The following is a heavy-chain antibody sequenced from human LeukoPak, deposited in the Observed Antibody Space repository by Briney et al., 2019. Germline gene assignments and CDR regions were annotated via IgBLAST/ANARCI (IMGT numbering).Heavy chain of an antibody. CDR3: VGKTDPCDYYFYYMDV. CDR1: GFTFSNYC. Sequence: PGGSLRLSCAASGFTFSNYCMSWVRQAPGKGLEWVANIKQDGSEKDYVDSVKDRFTISRDNAKNSLYLQMNSLRAEDTAVYYCVGKTDPCDYYFYYMDVWGKGTTVTVSS. J-gene: IGHJ6*03. V-gene: IGHV3-7*01. D-gene: IGHD7-27*01. CDR2: IKQDGSEK.